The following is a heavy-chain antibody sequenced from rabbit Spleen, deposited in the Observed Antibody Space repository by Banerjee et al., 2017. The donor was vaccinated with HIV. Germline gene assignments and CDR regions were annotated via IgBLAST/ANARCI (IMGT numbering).Heavy chain of an antibody. D-gene: IGHD1-1*01. CDR2: IYADRSGST. CDR1: GFYFISSYY. J-gene: IGHJ2*01. V-gene: IGHV1S40*01. CDR3: ARNYVTVFAP. Sequence: QSLEESGGDLLKHEGSLTLTCTASGFYFISSYYMSWVRQAPGKGLECIAFIYADRSGSTYYATWAKGRFSMSNASSTTVTLKLTSLTAADKSSYFCARNYVTVFAPWGPGPLVTVS.